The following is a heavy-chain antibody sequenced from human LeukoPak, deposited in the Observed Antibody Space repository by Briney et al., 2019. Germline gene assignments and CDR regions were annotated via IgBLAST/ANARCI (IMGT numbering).Heavy chain of an antibody. CDR2: ISDSGST. CDR1: GGSLSTHH. J-gene: IGHJ4*02. Sequence: PSETLSLTCVVSGGSLSTHHWSWIRQSPGRGLEWIGYISDSGSTNYNPSLKSRVTISVDTSKNQFSLKLSSVTAADTAVYYCARTVAGTIDYWGQGTLVTVSS. V-gene: IGHV4-59*11. D-gene: IGHD6-19*01. CDR3: ARTVAGTIDY.